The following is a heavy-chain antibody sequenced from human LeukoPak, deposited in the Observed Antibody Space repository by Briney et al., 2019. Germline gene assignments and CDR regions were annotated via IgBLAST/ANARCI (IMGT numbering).Heavy chain of an antibody. V-gene: IGHV4-30-2*03. CDR2: IYHSGST. Sequence: SETLSLTCAVSGGSISSGGYSWSWVRQPPGKGLEWIGYIYHSGSTYYDPSLKSRVTISVDTSKNQFSLRLSSVTAADTAVYYCARHLPVYYYDSSGYYYDWFDPWGQGTLVTVSS. CDR1: GGSISSGGYS. D-gene: IGHD3-22*01. J-gene: IGHJ5*02. CDR3: ARHLPVYYYDSSGYYYDWFDP.